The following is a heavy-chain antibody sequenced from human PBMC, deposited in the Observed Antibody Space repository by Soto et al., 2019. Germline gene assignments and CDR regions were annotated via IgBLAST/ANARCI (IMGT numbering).Heavy chain of an antibody. D-gene: IGHD4-17*01. J-gene: IGHJ3*02. Sequence: QVQLQESGPGLVKPSQTLSLTCTVSGGSISSGDYYWSWIRQPPGKGLEWIGYIYYSGSTYYNPSLKSRVTISVDTSKNQFSLKLSSVTAADTAVYYCARGPVTTVVTPPIAFDIWGQGTMVTVSS. CDR3: ARGPVTTVVTPPIAFDI. CDR2: IYYSGST. CDR1: GGSISSGDYY. V-gene: IGHV4-30-4*01.